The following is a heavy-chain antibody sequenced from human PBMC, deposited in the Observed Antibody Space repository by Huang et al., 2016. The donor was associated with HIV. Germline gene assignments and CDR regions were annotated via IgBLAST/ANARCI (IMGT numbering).Heavy chain of an antibody. CDR3: ARERYYYDRSGYYTPVEYFHH. CDR2: SRGYNGKT. Sequence: QVQLVQSGAEVKKPGASVKVSCKASGYTFTNYAINWGRQAPGQSLEWMGWSRGYNGKTNYAQKVQGRVTRTKDTSTSTAYMELRSLISDDTAVYYCARERYYYDRSGYYTPVEYFHHWGQGTLVTVSS. D-gene: IGHD3-22*01. V-gene: IGHV1-18*01. J-gene: IGHJ1*01. CDR1: GYTFTNYA.